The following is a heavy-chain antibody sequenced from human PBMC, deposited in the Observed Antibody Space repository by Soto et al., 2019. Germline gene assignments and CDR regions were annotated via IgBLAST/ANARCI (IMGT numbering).Heavy chain of an antibody. CDR1: GFTFSSYA. Sequence: EVQLLESGGGLVQPGGSLRLSCAASGFTFSSYAMSWVRQAPGKGLEWVSVISGSGGSTYYADSVKGRFTISRDNXXXXXXXXXXXXXXXXXXXXXXXXRTSGWYLDYWGQGTLVTVSS. CDR2: ISGSGGST. V-gene: IGHV3-23*01. D-gene: IGHD6-19*01. J-gene: IGHJ4*02. CDR3: XXRTSGWYLDY.